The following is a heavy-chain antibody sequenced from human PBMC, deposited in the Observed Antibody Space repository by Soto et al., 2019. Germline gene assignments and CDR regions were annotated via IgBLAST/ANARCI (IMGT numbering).Heavy chain of an antibody. V-gene: IGHV4-61*01. CDR1: GDSFSTGNSISRYF. J-gene: IGHJ4*02. Sequence: QVQLQESGPGLVKPSETLSLTCSVSGDSFSTGNSISRYFWSWVRQPPGKGLERLGYVHYTGNTNYNPSLKSRVTISLDTSKNQYSLRLTSVTAADTAVYFCARRVRGGSEYFDYWGQGALVTVSS. CDR3: ARRVRGGSEYFDY. CDR2: VHYTGNT. D-gene: IGHD3-10*01.